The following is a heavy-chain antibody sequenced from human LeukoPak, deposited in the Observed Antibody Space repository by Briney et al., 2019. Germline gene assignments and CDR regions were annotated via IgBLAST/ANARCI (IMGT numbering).Heavy chain of an antibody. CDR3: AKDCSGGSCYPWVGRVSMVV. D-gene: IGHD2-15*01. J-gene: IGHJ6*03. CDR1: GFTFSNYA. V-gene: IGHV3-23*01. Sequence: GGSLRLSCAASGFTFSNYAMSWVRQAPGKGLEWVSNISGSGRGGATYYADSVKGRFTISRDNSKNTLYLQMNSLRAEDTAIYYCAKDCSGGSCYPWVGRVSMVVWGKGTTVSVSS. CDR2: ISGSGRGGAT.